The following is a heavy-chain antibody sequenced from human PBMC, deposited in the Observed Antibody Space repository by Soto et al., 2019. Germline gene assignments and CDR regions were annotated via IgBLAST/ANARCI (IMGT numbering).Heavy chain of an antibody. CDR2: IYYSGST. Sequence: PSETLSLTCTVSGGSISSGDYYCICIRQPPWNGLELIGYIYYSGSTYYNPSLKSRVTISVDTSKNQFSLKLSSVTAADTAVYYCARAERNCSGGSCYRRRVPNWFDPWGQGTLVTVSS. CDR1: GGSISSGDYY. J-gene: IGHJ5*02. CDR3: ARAERNCSGGSCYRRRVPNWFDP. V-gene: IGHV4-30-4*01. D-gene: IGHD2-15*01.